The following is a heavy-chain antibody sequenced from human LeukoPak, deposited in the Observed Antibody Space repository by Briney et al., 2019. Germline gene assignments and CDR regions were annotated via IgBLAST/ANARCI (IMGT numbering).Heavy chain of an antibody. CDR3: ASVIAVAVPYYFDE. CDR2: IYYSGNT. V-gene: IGHV4-31*03. J-gene: IGHJ4*02. CDR1: GGSISSNTYY. D-gene: IGHD6-19*01. Sequence: ASESLSLTCTVSGGSISSNTYYWTWLRQHPGKGLEWIGYIYYSGNTYYNPSLKSRVTVSVDTSKNQFSLKLNSVTAADTAVYYCASVIAVAVPYYFDEWGQGTLVTVSS.